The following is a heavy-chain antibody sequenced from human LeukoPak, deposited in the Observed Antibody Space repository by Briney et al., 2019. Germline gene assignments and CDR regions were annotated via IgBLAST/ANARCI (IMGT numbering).Heavy chain of an antibody. CDR3: ARAAAAAGTNYYYYGMDV. J-gene: IGHJ6*02. V-gene: IGHV3-21*01. CDR1: GFTFTTYS. D-gene: IGHD6-13*01. CDR2: ISSSSSYI. Sequence: GGSLRLSCAASGFTFTTYSMNRVRQAPGKGLEWVSSISSSSSYIYYADSVKGRFTISRDNAKNSLYLQMNSLRAEDTAMYYCARAAAAAGTNYYYYGMDVWGQGTTVTVSS.